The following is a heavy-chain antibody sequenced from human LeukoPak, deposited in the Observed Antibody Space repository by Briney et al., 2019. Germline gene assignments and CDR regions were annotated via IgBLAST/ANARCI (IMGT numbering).Heavy chain of an antibody. V-gene: IGHV3-23*01. CDR2: ISGSGGST. J-gene: IGHJ6*02. D-gene: IGHD4-17*01. CDR3: AKVYGDSTRYYYYGMDV. CDR1: GFTFSSYA. Sequence: PGGSLRLSCAASGFTFSSYAMSWVRQAPGKGLEWVSAISGSGGSTYYADSVKGRFTISRDNSKNTLYLQMNSLRAEDTAVYYCAKVYGDSTRYYYYGMDVWGQGTTVTVSS.